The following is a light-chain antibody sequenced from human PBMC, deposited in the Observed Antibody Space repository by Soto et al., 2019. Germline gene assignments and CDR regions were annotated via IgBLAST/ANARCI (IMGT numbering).Light chain of an antibody. J-gene: IGKJ2*01. CDR2: GAS. Sequence: EIVMTQSPATLSVSPGERATLSCRASQSVSSNLAWYQQKPGQAPRLLIYGASTRATGIPARFSGSGSGTEFTLTISSLQSEDFAVYYGQQYNHWPPYTLGQGTKLDIK. CDR1: QSVSSN. CDR3: QQYNHWPPYT. V-gene: IGKV3-15*01.